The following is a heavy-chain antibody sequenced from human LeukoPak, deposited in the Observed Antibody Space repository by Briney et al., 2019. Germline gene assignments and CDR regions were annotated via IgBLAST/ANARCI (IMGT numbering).Heavy chain of an antibody. V-gene: IGHV3-48*03. CDR3: ARLSGTYSDY. CDR2: ISGSGTTI. D-gene: IGHD1-26*01. CDR1: GFTFSTYE. Sequence: GGSLRLSCAASGFTFSTYEMNWVRQAPGRGLEWVSYISGSGTTIYYAASVRGRFTISRDNTKNSLYLQMNSLRAEDTAVYYCARLSGTYSDYWGQGTLVTVSS. J-gene: IGHJ4*02.